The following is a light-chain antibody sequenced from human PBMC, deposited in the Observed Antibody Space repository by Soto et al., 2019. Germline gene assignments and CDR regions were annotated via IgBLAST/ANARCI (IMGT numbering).Light chain of an antibody. Sequence: QSALTQPRSVSRSPGQSVTLSCTGTSSDVGGYHYVSWYQHHPGKAPKIIIYDVNKRPSGVPDRFSGSKSGNTASLTISGLQTEDEADYYCCSYAGSYTLVFGGGTKLTVL. CDR3: CSYAGSYTLV. V-gene: IGLV2-11*01. J-gene: IGLJ2*01. CDR2: DVN. CDR1: SSDVGGYHY.